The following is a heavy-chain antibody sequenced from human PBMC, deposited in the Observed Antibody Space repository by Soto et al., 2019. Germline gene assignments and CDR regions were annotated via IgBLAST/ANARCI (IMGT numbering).Heavy chain of an antibody. CDR2: YYTGGAT. V-gene: IGHV3-53*01. D-gene: IGHD3-3*01. Sequence: EVQLVESGGGFVQPGGSLRLSCAAAGFSVTTHYMSWVRQAPGKGLEWVAVYYTGGATYYAASAKGRFTISIYKSKNTLFLQMNSLRAEDTAVYYCATSPRDFYFDSWGQGTLVTVSS. CDR3: ATSPRDFYFDS. CDR1: GFSVTTHY. J-gene: IGHJ4*02.